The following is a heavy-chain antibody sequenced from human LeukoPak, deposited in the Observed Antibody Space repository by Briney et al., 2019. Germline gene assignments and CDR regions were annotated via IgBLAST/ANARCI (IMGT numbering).Heavy chain of an antibody. D-gene: IGHD4-11*01. CDR3: ARKAYSNYPPSWYYYMDV. CDR1: GFTFSSYG. Sequence: GGSLRLSCAASGFTFSSYGMHWVRQAPGKGLEWVAVISYDGSNKYYADSVKGRFTISRDNSKNTLYLQMNSLRAEDTAVYYCARKAYSNYPPSWYYYMDVWGKGTTVTVSS. V-gene: IGHV3-30*03. J-gene: IGHJ6*03. CDR2: ISYDGSNK.